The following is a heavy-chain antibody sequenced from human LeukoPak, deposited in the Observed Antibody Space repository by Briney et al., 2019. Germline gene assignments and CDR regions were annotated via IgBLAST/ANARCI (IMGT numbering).Heavy chain of an antibody. J-gene: IGHJ3*02. Sequence: ASVKVSCKASGYTFTGNYIHWVRQAPGQGLEWVGWINPNNGGTYYGQKFRGRVTMTRDTSIRAAYMNLSSLISEDTAVYYCAREGINRVRGVPFDIWGQGTMVTVSS. CDR1: GYTFTGNY. CDR3: AREGINRVRGVPFDI. CDR2: INPNNGGT. V-gene: IGHV1-2*02. D-gene: IGHD3-10*01.